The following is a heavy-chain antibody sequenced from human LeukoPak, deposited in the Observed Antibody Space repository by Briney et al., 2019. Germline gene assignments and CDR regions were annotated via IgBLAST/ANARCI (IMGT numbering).Heavy chain of an antibody. Sequence: GGSLRLSCAASGFTFSSYEMNWVRQAPGKGLEWVSYISSSGSTIYYADSVKGRFTISRGNAKNSLYLQMNSLRAEDTAVYYCARAGDKCALLGTFDYWGQGTLVTVSS. D-gene: IGHD1-1*01. CDR1: GFTFSSYE. V-gene: IGHV3-48*03. CDR2: ISSSGSTI. CDR3: ARAGDKCALLGTFDY. J-gene: IGHJ4*02.